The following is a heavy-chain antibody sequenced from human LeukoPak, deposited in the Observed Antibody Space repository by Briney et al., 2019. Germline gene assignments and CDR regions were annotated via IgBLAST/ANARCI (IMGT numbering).Heavy chain of an antibody. V-gene: IGHV3-48*03. CDR2: ISSSGSTI. J-gene: IGHJ4*02. CDR3: ARGGYSYGRHKYYFDY. D-gene: IGHD5-18*01. CDR1: GFTFSSYE. Sequence: GGSLRLSCAASGFTFSSYEMNWVRQAPGKGLEWVSYISSSGSTIYYADSVKGRFTISRDNAKNSLYLQMNSLRAEDTAVYYCARGGYSYGRHKYYFDYWGQGTLVTVSS.